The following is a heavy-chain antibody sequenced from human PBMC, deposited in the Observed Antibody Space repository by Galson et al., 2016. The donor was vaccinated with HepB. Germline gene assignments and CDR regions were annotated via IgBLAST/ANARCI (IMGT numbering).Heavy chain of an antibody. CDR1: GYTFTSYY. J-gene: IGHJ3*02. CDR2: IYPSGGST. CDR3: ARGRGYGGNRAFDI. Sequence: SVKVSCKASGYTFTSYYIHWVRQAPGQGLEWMGVIYPSGGSTSSAQKFQGRVTVTRDTSTSTVYMGMSSLRSEDTAVYYCARGRGYGGNRAFDIWGQGTMVTVSS. V-gene: IGHV1-46*01. D-gene: IGHD4-23*01.